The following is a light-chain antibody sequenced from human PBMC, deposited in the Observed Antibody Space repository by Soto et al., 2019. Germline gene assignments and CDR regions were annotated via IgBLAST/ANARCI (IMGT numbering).Light chain of an antibody. V-gene: IGKV4-1*01. Sequence: DIVMTQSPDSLAVSLGERATINGKSSQSVLYSSNNKNYLAWYQQRPGQPPKLLIYWASTRESGVPDRFSGSGYGTDFTLTITSVQAEDVAVYSCQQDESTPLTFGQGTKLEIK. CDR2: WAS. J-gene: IGKJ2*01. CDR3: QQDESTPLT. CDR1: QSVLYSSNNKNY.